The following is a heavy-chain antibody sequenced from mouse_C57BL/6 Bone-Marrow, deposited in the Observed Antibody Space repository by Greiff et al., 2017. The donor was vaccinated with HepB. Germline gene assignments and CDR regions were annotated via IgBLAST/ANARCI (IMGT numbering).Heavy chain of an antibody. CDR2: ISDGGSYT. J-gene: IGHJ3*01. D-gene: IGHD1-1*01. Sequence: EVMLVESGGGLVKPGGSLTLSCAASGFTFSSYAMSWVRQTPEKRLEWVATISDGGSYTYYPDNVKGRFTISSDNAKNNLYLQMSHLKSEDTAMYYCARDEKYYGSRFAYRGQGNLITVSA. V-gene: IGHV5-4*01. CDR3: ARDEKYYGSRFAY. CDR1: GFTFSSYA.